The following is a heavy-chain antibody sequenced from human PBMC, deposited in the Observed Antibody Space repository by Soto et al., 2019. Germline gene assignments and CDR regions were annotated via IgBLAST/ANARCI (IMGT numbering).Heavy chain of an antibody. CDR1: GFTFSSYS. CDR2: ISYDGSNK. Sequence: QVQLVEAGGGVGQHGRSLRRSCAASGFTFSSYSMHWVRQAPGKGLEWVAVISYDGSNKYYADSVKGRFTISRENSKNELYLQMNSLRDVDTAVYYCARGDHCSGGSCYTCYFDYWGQGSMVTVSS. V-gene: IGHV3-30-3*01. CDR3: ARGDHCSGGSCYTCYFDY. J-gene: IGHJ4*02. D-gene: IGHD2-15*01.